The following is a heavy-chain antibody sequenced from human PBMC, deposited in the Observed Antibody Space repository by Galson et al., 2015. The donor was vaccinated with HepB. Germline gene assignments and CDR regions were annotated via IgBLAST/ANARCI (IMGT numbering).Heavy chain of an antibody. CDR2: INSDGSST. V-gene: IGHV3-74*01. D-gene: IGHD2-2*01. Sequence: SLRLSCAASGFTFSSYWMHWVRQAPGKGLVWVSRINSDGSSTSYADSVKGRFTISRDNAKNTLYLQMNSLRAEDTAVYYCARTSHGLGYYYYGMDVWGQGTTVTVSS. CDR3: ARTSHGLGYYYYGMDV. J-gene: IGHJ6*02. CDR1: GFTFSSYW.